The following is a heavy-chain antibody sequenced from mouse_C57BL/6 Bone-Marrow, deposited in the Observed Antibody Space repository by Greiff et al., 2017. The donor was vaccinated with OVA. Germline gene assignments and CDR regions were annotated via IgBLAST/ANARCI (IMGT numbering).Heavy chain of an antibody. CDR2: INSDGGST. Sequence: EVKLVESGGGLVQPGESLKLSCESNEYEFPSHDMSWVRKTPEKRLELVAAINSDGGSTYYPDTMERRFIISRDNTKKTLYLQMSSLRSEDTALYYCASSMITRGVFAYWGQGTLVTVSA. J-gene: IGHJ3*01. D-gene: IGHD2-4*01. CDR1: EYEFPSHD. CDR3: ASSMITRGVFAY. V-gene: IGHV5-2*01.